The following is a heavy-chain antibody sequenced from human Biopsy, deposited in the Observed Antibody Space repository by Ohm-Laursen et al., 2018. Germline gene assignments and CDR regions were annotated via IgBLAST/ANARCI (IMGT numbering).Heavy chain of an antibody. CDR2: NNSIIGTG. J-gene: IGHJ1*01. Sequence: VSSVKVSCNAPGGTFSNYGVNWVRQAPGQGLEWLGGNNSIIGTGNYAQKFQDRVTVAANTSTSTATMELRSLRSDDTAVYYLATKLTGYFHHWGQGTLVIVSS. D-gene: IGHD3-9*01. CDR3: ATKLTGYFHH. CDR1: GGTFSNYG. V-gene: IGHV1-69*06.